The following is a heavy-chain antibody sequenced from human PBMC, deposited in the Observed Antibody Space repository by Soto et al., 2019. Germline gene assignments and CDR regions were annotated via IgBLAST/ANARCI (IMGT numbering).Heavy chain of an antibody. CDR1: GFSLSTSGVG. J-gene: IGHJ5*02. Sequence: QITLKESGPTLVKPTQTLTLTCTFSGFSLSTSGVGVGWIRQPPGKALEWLALIYWDDDKRYSPSLKSRLTITKETSKIQVILTMPNIDPVDTATYYCALSAGWFGGLLSSWFDPWGQGTLVTVSS. D-gene: IGHD3-10*01. CDR3: ALSAGWFGGLLSSWFDP. CDR2: IYWDDDK. V-gene: IGHV2-5*02.